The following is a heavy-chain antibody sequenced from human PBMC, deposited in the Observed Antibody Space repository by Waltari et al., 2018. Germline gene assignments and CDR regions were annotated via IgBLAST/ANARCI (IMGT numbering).Heavy chain of an antibody. CDR1: GFTFSSYW. CDR2: IKQEGSEK. J-gene: IGHJ4*01. Sequence: EVQLVESGGGLVQPGGALRRSCEASGFTFSSYWMSWVRQAPGQGREWVANIKQEGSEKYSVDAEKGRFTNSRDNAKNSLYLQMNSLRAEDTAVYYCARDPELYYDFWSGYLDYWGHGTLVTVSS. CDR3: ARDPELYYDFWSGYLDY. V-gene: IGHV3-7*01. D-gene: IGHD3-3*01.